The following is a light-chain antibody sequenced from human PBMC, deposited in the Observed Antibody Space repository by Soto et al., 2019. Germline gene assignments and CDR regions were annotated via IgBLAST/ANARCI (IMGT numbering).Light chain of an antibody. CDR3: SSYAASSLE. V-gene: IGLV2-14*01. CDR1: SSDIGDDNY. Sequence: QSALTQPASVSGSPGQSITISCTGTSSDIGDDNYVSWYQQYPGKAPRLVLYDVDNRPSGISDRFSGSKSGDTASQTSSGLQAEDEANYCCSSYAASSLEFGGGTKRTVL. CDR2: DVD. J-gene: IGLJ2*01.